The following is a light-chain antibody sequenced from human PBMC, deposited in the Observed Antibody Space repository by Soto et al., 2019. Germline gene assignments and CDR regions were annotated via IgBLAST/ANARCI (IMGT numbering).Light chain of an antibody. Sequence: QAVVTQPPSASGTPGQRVTISCSGSSSNIGSNTVNWYQQLPGTAPKLLIYSNNQRPSGVPDRFSGSKSGTSASLAISGLQSEVGADYYCAAGDDSLNPLLFGGGTQLTAL. CDR2: SNN. V-gene: IGLV1-44*01. CDR1: SSNIGSNT. J-gene: IGLJ2*01. CDR3: AAGDDSLNPLL.